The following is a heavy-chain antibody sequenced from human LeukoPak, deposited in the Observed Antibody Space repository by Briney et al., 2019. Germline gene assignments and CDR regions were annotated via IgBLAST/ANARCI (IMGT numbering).Heavy chain of an antibody. CDR2: IRSKANSYAT. V-gene: IGHV3-73*01. CDR3: ARSYYYDRKSGYFDY. CDR1: GFTFSGSA. J-gene: IGHJ4*02. D-gene: IGHD3-22*01. Sequence: GGSLRLSCAASGFTFSGSAKHWVRQASGKGLEWVGRIRSKANSYATAHAASVKGRFTISRDDSKNTLYLQMNSLRAEDTAVYYCARSYYYDRKSGYFDYWGQGTLVTVSS.